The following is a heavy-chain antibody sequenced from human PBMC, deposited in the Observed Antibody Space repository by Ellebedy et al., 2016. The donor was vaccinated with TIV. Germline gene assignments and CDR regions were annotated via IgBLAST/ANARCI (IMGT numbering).Heavy chain of an antibody. D-gene: IGHD2-15*01. CDR2: INPSGGST. CDR3: ARDHPNCSGGSCYFDY. V-gene: IGHV1-46*01. J-gene: IGHJ4*02. CDR1: GYTFTSYY. Sequence: ASVKVSXXASGYTFTSYYMHWVRQAPGQGLEWMGIINPSGGSTSYAQKFQGRVTMTRDTSTSTVYMELSSLRSEDTAVYYCARDHPNCSGGSCYFDYWGQGTLVTVSS.